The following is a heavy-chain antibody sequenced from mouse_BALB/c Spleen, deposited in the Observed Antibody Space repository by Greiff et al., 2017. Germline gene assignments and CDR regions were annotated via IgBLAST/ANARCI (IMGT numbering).Heavy chain of an antibody. CDR1: GFSLTSFG. V-gene: IGHV2-9*02. CDR3: AREKLTYAMDY. Sequence: VKLVESGPGLVAPSQSLSIPCTVSGFSLTSFGVHWVRQPPGKGLEWLGVIWAGGSTNYNSALMSRLSISKDNSKSQVFLKMNSLQTDDTAMDYCAREKLTYAMDYWGQGTSVTVSS. J-gene: IGHJ4*01. CDR2: IWAGGST.